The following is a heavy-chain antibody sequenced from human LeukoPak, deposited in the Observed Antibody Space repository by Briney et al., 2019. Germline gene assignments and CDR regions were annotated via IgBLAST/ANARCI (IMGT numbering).Heavy chain of an antibody. D-gene: IGHD2-2*01. CDR3: ARYCSSTSCNDAFDM. Sequence: GGSLRVSCEASAFTFRNYWMSWVRQAPGKGLEWVANIKHDGSEKYYLDSVKGRFTISRDNAKNSLYLQMNNLRAEDTAVYYCARYCSSTSCNDAFDMWGQGTMVTVSS. J-gene: IGHJ3*02. CDR2: IKHDGSEK. V-gene: IGHV3-7*01. CDR1: AFTFRNYW.